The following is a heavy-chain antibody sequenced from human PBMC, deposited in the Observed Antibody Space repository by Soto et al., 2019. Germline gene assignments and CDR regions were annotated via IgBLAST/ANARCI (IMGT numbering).Heavy chain of an antibody. Sequence: QVQLVQSGAEVKTPGSSVKVSCKASGGTFNNNAINWVRQAPGQGLEWMGGVIPMFDITDYAQKFQGRVTITADASPGTTSLGLQSLRSEATAVYYCARVDCSMFGGGEWLDPWGQGTLVTVSS. J-gene: IGHJ5*02. D-gene: IGHD3-10*02. V-gene: IGHV1-69*01. CDR2: VIPMFDIT. CDR1: GGTFNNNA. CDR3: ARVDCSMFGGGEWLDP.